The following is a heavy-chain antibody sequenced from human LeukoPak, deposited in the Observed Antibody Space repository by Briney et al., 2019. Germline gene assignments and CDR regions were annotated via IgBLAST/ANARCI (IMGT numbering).Heavy chain of an antibody. V-gene: IGHV1-46*01. CDR3: ARDATMTDHDAFDI. CDR2: INPSGGST. CDR1: GYTFTSYD. D-gene: IGHD3-22*01. Sequence: GASVKVSCTASGYTFTSYDINWVRQATGQGLEWMGIINPSGGSTSYAQKFQGRVTMTRDMSTSTVYMELSSLRSEDTAVYYCARDATMTDHDAFDIWGQGTMVTVSS. J-gene: IGHJ3*02.